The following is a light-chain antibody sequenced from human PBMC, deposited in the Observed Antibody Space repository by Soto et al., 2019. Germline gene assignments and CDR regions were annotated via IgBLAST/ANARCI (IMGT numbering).Light chain of an antibody. CDR1: QSVGSL. CDR3: QQYKNWPQT. V-gene: IGKV3-15*01. J-gene: IGKJ1*01. Sequence: EVVMTQSPATLSVSPGERATLTCRASQSVGSLLAWYQQRPGQAPRLLIYGASTRATGIPARFTGSGAGTEFTLTISSLQSEDFAVYYCQQYKNWPQTFGQGTKVDIK. CDR2: GAS.